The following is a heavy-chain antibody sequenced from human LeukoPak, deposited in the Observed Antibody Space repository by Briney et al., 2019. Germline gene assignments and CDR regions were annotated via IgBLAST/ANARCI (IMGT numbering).Heavy chain of an antibody. V-gene: IGHV1-18*01. J-gene: IGHJ5*02. CDR3: ARGAPLSGSGP. CDR1: GYTFTIYG. D-gene: IGHD3-10*01. Sequence: GASVKVSCKASGYTFTIYGISWVRQAPGQGLEWMGWISTYNGNTDYAQKLQGRVTMTTDTSTSTTYMELRSLRSDDTAVYYCARGAPLSGSGPWSQGTLVTVSS. CDR2: ISTYNGNT.